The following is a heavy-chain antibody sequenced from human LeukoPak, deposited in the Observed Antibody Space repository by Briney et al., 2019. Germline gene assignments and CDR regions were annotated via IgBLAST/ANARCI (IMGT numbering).Heavy chain of an antibody. V-gene: IGHV4-61*02. CDR1: GDSISSGDYY. D-gene: IGHD6-13*01. CDR3: ARGGSSWWKKPFDY. CDR2: ISSSGST. Sequence: PSETLSLTCTVSGDSISSGDYYWSWIRQPAGKGLEWIGRISSSGSTNYNPSLKSRVTISVDTSKNQFSLKLSSVTAADTAVYYCARGGSSWWKKPFDYWGQGTLVTVSS. J-gene: IGHJ4*02.